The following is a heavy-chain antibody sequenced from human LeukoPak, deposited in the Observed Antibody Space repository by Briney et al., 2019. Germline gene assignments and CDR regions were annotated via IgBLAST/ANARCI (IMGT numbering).Heavy chain of an antibody. CDR1: GGTFSSYA. CDR3: ARERSTSYYDFWSGLSDY. CDR2: IIPTLGIA. V-gene: IGHV1-69*04. J-gene: IGHJ4*02. D-gene: IGHD3-3*01. Sequence: SVKVSCKASGGTFSSYAISWVRQAPGQGLEWVGRIIPTLGIANYAQKFQGRVKIAADKATSTAYMELSSLRSEDTAVYYCARERSTSYYDFWSGLSDYWGQGTLVTVSS.